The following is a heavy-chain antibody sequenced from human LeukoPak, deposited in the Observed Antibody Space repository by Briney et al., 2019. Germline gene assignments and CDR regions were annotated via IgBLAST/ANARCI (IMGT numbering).Heavy chain of an antibody. CDR1: GGSFSGYY. Sequence: SETLSLTCAVYGGSFSGYYWDWIRQPPGKGLEWIGSIYYTGSTYYNPSLKSRVTISVDTSKNQFSLKLSSVTAADTAVYYCARHGYDYVWGSYRTFDYWGQGTLVTVSS. CDR2: IYYTGST. D-gene: IGHD3-16*02. V-gene: IGHV4-39*01. CDR3: ARHGYDYVWGSYRTFDY. J-gene: IGHJ4*02.